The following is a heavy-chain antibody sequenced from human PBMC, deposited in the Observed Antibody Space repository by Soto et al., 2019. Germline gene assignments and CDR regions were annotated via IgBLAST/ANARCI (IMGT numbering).Heavy chain of an antibody. Sequence: QVQLMQSGAEVKKPGASVKVFCKASADTFTQYYIHWVRQAPGQGLEWVGLINPLSGGTIYTQKLEGRVTMTSDTSTRTVYMKLNTLRSDDTAAYYCATLTGPSQSFGVSDYPGYWGQGTLVTVSS. J-gene: IGHJ4*02. CDR1: ADTFTQYY. CDR3: ATLTGPSQSFGVSDYPGY. D-gene: IGHD3-22*01. CDR2: INPLSGGT. V-gene: IGHV1-46*04.